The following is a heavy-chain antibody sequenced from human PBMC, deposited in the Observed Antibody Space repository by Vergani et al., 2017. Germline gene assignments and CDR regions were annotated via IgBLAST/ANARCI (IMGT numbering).Heavy chain of an antibody. Sequence: QVQLQESGPGLVKPSETLSLTCTVSGGSISSYYWSWIRQPPGKGLEWIGYIYYSGSTNYNPSLKSRVTISVDTSKNQFSLKLSSVTAADTAVYYCARDAHDSSGYYFNDAFEIWGQGTMVTVSS. V-gene: IGHV4-59*01. CDR2: IYYSGST. CDR3: ARDAHDSSGYYFNDAFEI. CDR1: GGSISSYY. J-gene: IGHJ3*02. D-gene: IGHD3-22*01.